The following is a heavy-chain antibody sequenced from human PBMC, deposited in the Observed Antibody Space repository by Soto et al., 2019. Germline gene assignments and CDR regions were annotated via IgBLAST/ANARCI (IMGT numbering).Heavy chain of an antibody. D-gene: IGHD3-22*01. CDR2: IIPILGIA. Sequence: SVKVSCKASGGTFSSYTISWVRQAPGQGLEWMGRIIPILGIANYAQKFQGRVTITADKSTSTAYMELSSLRSEDTAVYYCASTPYYYDSSGYRLQHWGQRTLVTVSS. J-gene: IGHJ1*01. CDR1: GGTFSSYT. CDR3: ASTPYYYDSSGYRLQH. V-gene: IGHV1-69*02.